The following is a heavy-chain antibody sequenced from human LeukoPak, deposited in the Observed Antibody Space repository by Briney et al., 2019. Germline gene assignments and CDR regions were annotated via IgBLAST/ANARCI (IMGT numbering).Heavy chain of an antibody. D-gene: IGHD2/OR15-2a*01. CDR2: VSASGSAT. CDR3: ARISGLGAREYLDH. Sequence: GGSLRLACAASGFTFSSYTMNWVRQAPGKGLEWVSYVSASGSATYYGDSVKGRFTISRDNAKNSVYMQMNSMRDEDTAVYYCARISGLGAREYLDHWGQGTLVTVSS. CDR1: GFTFSSYT. V-gene: IGHV3-48*02. J-gene: IGHJ4*02.